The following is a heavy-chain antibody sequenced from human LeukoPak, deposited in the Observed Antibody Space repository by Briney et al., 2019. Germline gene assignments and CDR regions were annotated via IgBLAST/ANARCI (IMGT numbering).Heavy chain of an antibody. CDR1: GASISSHY. CDR3: ARGIPSGSYKYYFDY. D-gene: IGHD1-26*01. J-gene: IGHJ4*02. CDR2: ISYSGSI. Sequence: TSETLSLTCTVSGASISSHYWSWIRQPPGKGLEWIGYISYSGSINYNPSLRSRVTISVDTSKNQFSLKLSSVTAADTAVYYCARGIPSGSYKYYFDYWGQGTLVTVSS. V-gene: IGHV4-59*11.